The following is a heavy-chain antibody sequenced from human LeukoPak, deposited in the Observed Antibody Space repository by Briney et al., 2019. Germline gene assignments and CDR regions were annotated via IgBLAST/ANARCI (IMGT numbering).Heavy chain of an antibody. CDR1: GGSIRSYY. V-gene: IGHV4-59*12. CDR3: AREESGSSRYLNWFDP. Sequence: SETLSLTCTVSGGSIRSYYWSWIRQPPGKGLEWIGYIYYSGSTNYNPSLKSRVTISVDTSKNQFSLKLSSVTAADTAVYYCAREESGSSRYLNWFDPWGQGTLVTVSS. J-gene: IGHJ5*02. D-gene: IGHD1-26*01. CDR2: IYYSGST.